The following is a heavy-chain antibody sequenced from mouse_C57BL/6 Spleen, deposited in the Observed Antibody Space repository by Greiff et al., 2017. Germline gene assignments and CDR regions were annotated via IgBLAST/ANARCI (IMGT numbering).Heavy chain of an antibody. Sequence: EVKLVESGGGLVKPGGSLKLSCAASGFTFSSYAMSWVRQTPKKRLEWVATISDGGSYTYYPDNVKGRFTISRDNAKNNLYLQMSHLKSEDTAMYYCARGGYYKDYYAMDYWGQGTSVTVSS. J-gene: IGHJ4*01. CDR3: ARGGYYKDYYAMDY. D-gene: IGHD2-3*01. CDR1: GFTFSSYA. V-gene: IGHV5-4*03. CDR2: ISDGGSYT.